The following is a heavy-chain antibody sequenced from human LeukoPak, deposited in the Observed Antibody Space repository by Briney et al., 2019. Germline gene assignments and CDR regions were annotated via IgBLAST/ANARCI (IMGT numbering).Heavy chain of an antibody. D-gene: IGHD7-27*01. CDR1: GFTFNTYL. J-gene: IGHJ4*02. CDR2: IREDGSEI. CDR3: ARHWAHLDY. Sequence: GGSLRLSCVGSGFTFNTYLMNWVRQAPGKGLEWVANIREDGSEIYYLDSVKGRFTIFRDNAKNSLYLQMNGLRAEDTAVYYCARHWAHLDYWGQGTLVTVSS. V-gene: IGHV3-7*01.